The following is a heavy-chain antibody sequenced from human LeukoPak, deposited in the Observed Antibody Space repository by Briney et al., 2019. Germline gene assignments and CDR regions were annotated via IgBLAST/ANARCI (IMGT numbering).Heavy chain of an antibody. CDR1: GGTFSSYA. Sequence: SVKVSCKASGGTFSSYAISWVRQAPGQRLEWMGGIIPIFGTANYAQKFQGRVTITTDESTSTAYMELSRLRSEDTAVYYCARESFDWSKAGSVGNWFDPWGQGTLVTVSS. J-gene: IGHJ5*02. CDR3: ARESFDWSKAGSVGNWFDP. CDR2: IIPIFGTA. V-gene: IGHV1-69*05. D-gene: IGHD3-9*01.